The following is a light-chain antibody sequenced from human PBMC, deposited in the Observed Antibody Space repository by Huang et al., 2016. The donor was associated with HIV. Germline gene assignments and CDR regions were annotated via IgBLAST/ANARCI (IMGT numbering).Light chain of an antibody. V-gene: IGKV3-20*01. CDR2: FVS. CDR1: QSVGSRN. Sequence: EIVFTQSPGTLSLSPGERATLSCRASQSVGSRNLAWYQQKPGPAPSLLMYFVSCMATGIPARFSGSRSGTDFTLTISRLEPEDFAVYYCQQYGTSPFTFGRGTKLEIK. J-gene: IGKJ2*01. CDR3: QQYGTSPFT.